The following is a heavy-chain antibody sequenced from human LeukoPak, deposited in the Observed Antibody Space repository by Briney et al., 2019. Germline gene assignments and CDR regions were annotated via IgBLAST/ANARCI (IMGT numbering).Heavy chain of an antibody. Sequence: GRSLRLSCAASGFTFSSYAMHWVRQAPGKGLEWVAVISYDGSNKYYADSVKGRFTISRDNSKNTLYLQMNSLRAEDTAVYYCANSGSWSQYFDYWGQGTLVTVCS. V-gene: IGHV3-30-3*01. J-gene: IGHJ4*02. CDR1: GFTFSSYA. CDR2: ISYDGSNK. CDR3: ANSGSWSQYFDY. D-gene: IGHD6-13*01.